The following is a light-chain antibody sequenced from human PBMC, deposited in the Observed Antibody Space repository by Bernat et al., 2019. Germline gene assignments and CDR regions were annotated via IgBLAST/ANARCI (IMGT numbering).Light chain of an antibody. Sequence: AIQMTQFPSSLSASVGDRVTVTCRASQDIGKNLGWYQQKPGKAPNLIIYGASTLASGVPSRFSGSGSGTDFALTISSLQPDDFATYFCLQDYNNPLTFGGGTKVDI. J-gene: IGKJ4*01. CDR3: LQDYNNPLT. V-gene: IGKV1-6*01. CDR1: QDIGKN. CDR2: GAS.